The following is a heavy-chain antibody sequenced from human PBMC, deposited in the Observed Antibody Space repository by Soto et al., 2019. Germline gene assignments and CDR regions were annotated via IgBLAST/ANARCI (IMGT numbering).Heavy chain of an antibody. CDR1: GGSIGSRDYY. D-gene: IGHD3-10*01. V-gene: IGHV4-31*02. Sequence: QVQVQESGPGLVKPSQTLSLKCSVSGGSIGSRDYYWSWIRQHPEKVLEWIGSIYYNGNTDYNPSLRCRPTMSLDTSMNEFSLKLTSVTAADTAVYYCPRDKGGAALKGSGMDVWGQGTTVTVS. CDR2: IYYNGNT. J-gene: IGHJ6*02. CDR3: PRDKGGAALKGSGMDV.